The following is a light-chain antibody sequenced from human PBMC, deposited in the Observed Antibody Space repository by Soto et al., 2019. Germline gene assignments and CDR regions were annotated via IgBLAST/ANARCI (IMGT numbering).Light chain of an antibody. CDR2: YAS. CDR3: QQRSNWPQLT. J-gene: IGKJ4*01. CDR1: QSVSSY. Sequence: EIVLTQSPATLSLSPGERATLSCRASQSVSSYLAWYHQKPGQAPRLLIYYASNRATGSPARLSGSGSGTDFTLTISSLEPEDFAVYYCQQRSNWPQLTFGGGTKVEIK. V-gene: IGKV3-11*01.